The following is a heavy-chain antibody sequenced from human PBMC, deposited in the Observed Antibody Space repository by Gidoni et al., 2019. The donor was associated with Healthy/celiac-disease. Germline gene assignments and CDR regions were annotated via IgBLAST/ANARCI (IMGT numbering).Heavy chain of an antibody. J-gene: IGHJ6*02. CDR2: IYYSGST. V-gene: IGHV4-31*03. D-gene: IGHD3-10*01. CDR1: GGASSSAGDY. CDR3: ARDQDYYGSGKFDYYGMDV. Sequence: QVQLPESGPRLVKPSQTLSLTCSVSGGASSSAGDYWSWIRQHPGKGLEWIGYIYYSGSTYYNPSLKSRVTISVDTSKNQFSLKLSSVTAADTAVYYCARDQDYYGSGKFDYYGMDVWGQGTTVTVSS.